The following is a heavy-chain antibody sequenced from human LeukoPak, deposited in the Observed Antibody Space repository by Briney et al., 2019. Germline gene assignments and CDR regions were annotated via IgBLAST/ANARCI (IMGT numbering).Heavy chain of an antibody. D-gene: IGHD1-26*01. CDR1: GFTFDDYA. CDR2: INWNGGST. J-gene: IGHJ4*02. Sequence: PRGSLRLSCAASGFTFDDYAMTWVRQAPGKGLEWDSCINWNGGSTGYADSVTGRFTISTDNATHSLYLQMNRLRAKWPAFTYCSRDRIVGATSPGGYWGQGTLVTVSS. V-gene: IGHV3-20*04. CDR3: SRDRIVGATSPGGY.